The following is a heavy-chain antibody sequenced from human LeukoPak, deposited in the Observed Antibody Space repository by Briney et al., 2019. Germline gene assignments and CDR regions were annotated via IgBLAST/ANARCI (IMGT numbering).Heavy chain of an antibody. CDR1: GFTFEDHG. CDR3: ARDGVLYGSGDNWFDS. D-gene: IGHD3-10*01. J-gene: IGHJ5*01. CDR2: INWRGDVT. V-gene: IGHV3-20*04. Sequence: GGSLRLSCATSGFTFEDHGMSWVRQVPGMRLEWVSVINWRGDVTGYAASVWGRFTISRDNAKNSLYLQMNSLGAEDSALYYCARDGVLYGSGDNWFDSWGQGTLVTVSS.